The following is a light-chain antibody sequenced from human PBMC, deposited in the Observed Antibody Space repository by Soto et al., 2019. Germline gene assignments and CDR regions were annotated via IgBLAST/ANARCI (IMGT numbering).Light chain of an antibody. CDR2: AAS. J-gene: IGKJ1*01. V-gene: IGKV1-39*01. CDR1: QTISSY. CDR3: QQAYSTPRT. Sequence: DIQMTQSPPSLSASVGDRVTITCRASQTISSYLNWYQQKPGKAPKLLIYAASSLYSGVPSRFSGGGSGTDFTLTISSLQPDDFATYYCQQAYSTPRTFGQGTRWIS.